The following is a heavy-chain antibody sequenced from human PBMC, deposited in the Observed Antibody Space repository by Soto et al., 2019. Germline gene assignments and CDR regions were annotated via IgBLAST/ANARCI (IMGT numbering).Heavy chain of an antibody. CDR1: GGSFSGYY. J-gene: IGHJ5*02. V-gene: IGHV4-34*01. CDR3: ARYTIFGVVTQYNWFDP. CDR2: INHSGST. Sequence: SETLSLTCAVYGGSFSGYYWSWIRQPPGKGLERIGEINHSGSTNYNPSLKSRVTISVDTSKNQFSLKLSSVTAADTAVYYCARYTIFGVVTQYNWFDPWGQGTLVTVSS. D-gene: IGHD3-3*01.